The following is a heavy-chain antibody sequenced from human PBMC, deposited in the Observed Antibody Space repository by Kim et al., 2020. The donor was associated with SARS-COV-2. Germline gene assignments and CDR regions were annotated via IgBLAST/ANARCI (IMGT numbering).Heavy chain of an antibody. CDR3: ARDVGYGAVYYYYGMDV. Sequence: GGSLRLSCAASGFTFSSYWMSWVRQAPGKGLEWVANIKQDGSEKYYVDSVKGRFTISRDNAKNSLYLQMNSLRAEDTAVYYCARDVGYGAVYYYYGMDVWGQGTTVTVSS. D-gene: IGHD5-12*01. J-gene: IGHJ6*02. CDR2: IKQDGSEK. CDR1: GFTFSSYW. V-gene: IGHV3-7*01.